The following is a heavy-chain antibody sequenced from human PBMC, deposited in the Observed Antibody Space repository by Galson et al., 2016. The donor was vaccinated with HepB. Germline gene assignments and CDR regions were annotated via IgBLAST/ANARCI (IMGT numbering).Heavy chain of an antibody. CDR1: GYSFTSYY. J-gene: IGHJ3*01. V-gene: IGHV1-46*01. D-gene: IGHD6-6*01. CDR2: INPSAGNT. CDR3: ARGIILISASYDAFHL. Sequence: VKVSCKASGYSFTSYYMHWVRQAPGQGPEWMGVINPSAGNTIYAQKFQGSITMTRDTSTSTLYMELSSLTSEDTAAYYCARGIILISASYDAFHLWGQGTMVTVS.